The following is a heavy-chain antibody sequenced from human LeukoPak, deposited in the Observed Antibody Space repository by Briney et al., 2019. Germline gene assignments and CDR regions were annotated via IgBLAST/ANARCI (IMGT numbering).Heavy chain of an antibody. CDR1: EFSVGSNY. D-gene: IGHD3-16*02. J-gene: IGHJ4*02. CDR2: IKQDGSEK. V-gene: IGHV3-7*01. Sequence: PGGSLRLSCAASEFSVGSNYMTWVRQAPGKGLEWVANIKQDGSEKNYVDSVKGRITISRDNAKNSLYLQMTSLRAEDTAVYYCARHRTASDYWGQGTLVTVSS. CDR3: ARHRTASDY.